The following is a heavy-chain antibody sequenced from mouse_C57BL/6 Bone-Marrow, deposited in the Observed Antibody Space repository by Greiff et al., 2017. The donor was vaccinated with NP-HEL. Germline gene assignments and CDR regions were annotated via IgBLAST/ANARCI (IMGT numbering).Heavy chain of an antibody. CDR1: GYTFTDYY. CDR3: AREGGLLRYLYAMDY. Sequence: EVQLQQSGPELVKPGASVKISCKASGYTFTDYYMNWVKQSHGKSLEWIGDINPNNGGTRYNQKFKGKATLTVDKSSSTAYMELRSLTSEDSAVYYCAREGGLLRYLYAMDYWGQGTSVTVSS. D-gene: IGHD1-1*01. J-gene: IGHJ4*01. V-gene: IGHV1-26*01. CDR2: INPNNGGT.